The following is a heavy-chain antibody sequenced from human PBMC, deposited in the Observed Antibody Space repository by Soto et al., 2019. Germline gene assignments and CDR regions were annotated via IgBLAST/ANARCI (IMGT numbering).Heavy chain of an antibody. D-gene: IGHD3-3*01. CDR1: GGSISSSNW. CDR2: IYHSGST. J-gene: IGHJ6*02. Sequence: SETLSLTCAVSGGSISSSNWWSWVRQPPGKGLEWIGEIYHSGSTNYNPSLKSRVTISVDKSKNQFSLKLSSVTAADTAVYYCAIFGVAPYYYYGMDVWGQGTTVTVSS. V-gene: IGHV4-4*02. CDR3: AIFGVAPYYYYGMDV.